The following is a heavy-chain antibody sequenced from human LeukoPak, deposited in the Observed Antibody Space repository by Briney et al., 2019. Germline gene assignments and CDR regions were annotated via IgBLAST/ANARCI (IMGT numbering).Heavy chain of an antibody. D-gene: IGHD6-19*01. CDR3: TKELHVAVAVDDYYYCYMDV. CDR2: INGGVNTT. Sequence: PGGSLRLSCAASVFAFSIFAMGCVPHSPGKGLECLSTINGGVNTTFYSDSVKGRFTISRDDSKNTLYLHMDSLRPDDTAIYYCTKELHVAVAVDDYYYCYMDVWGRGTAVTVSS. V-gene: IGHV3-23*01. CDR1: VFAFSIFA. J-gene: IGHJ6*03.